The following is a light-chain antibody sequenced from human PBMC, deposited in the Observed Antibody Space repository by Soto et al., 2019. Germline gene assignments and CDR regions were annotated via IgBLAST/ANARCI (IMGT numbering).Light chain of an antibody. CDR2: AAS. J-gene: IGKJ4*01. Sequence: ETVMTHSPATLSVSPGERATLSCRASQSVGSNVAWYQQKPGQAPRLLIHAASTRATGIPTRFSGSGSGTEFTLTINRLQSEDFAVYYCQQYNDWPALTFGGGTKVEMK. V-gene: IGKV3-15*01. CDR3: QQYNDWPALT. CDR1: QSVGSN.